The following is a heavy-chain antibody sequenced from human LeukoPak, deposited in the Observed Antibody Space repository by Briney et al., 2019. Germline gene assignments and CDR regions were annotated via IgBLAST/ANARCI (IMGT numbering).Heavy chain of an antibody. CDR3: ARFNTAGWQVDY. J-gene: IGHJ4*02. D-gene: IGHD6-19*01. CDR1: GFTFSSYW. V-gene: IGHV3-74*01. Sequence: GGSLRLSCAASGFTFSSYWMHWVRQAPGKGLVWVSRINSDGSSTTYADSVKGRFTISRDDAKNTLYLQMNSLRAEDTAVYYCARFNTAGWQVDYWGQGTLVTVSS. CDR2: INSDGSST.